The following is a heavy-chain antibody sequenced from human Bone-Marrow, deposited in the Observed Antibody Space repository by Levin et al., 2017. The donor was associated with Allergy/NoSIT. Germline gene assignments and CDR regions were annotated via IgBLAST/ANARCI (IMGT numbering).Heavy chain of an antibody. Sequence: PGGSLRLSCTASGFVFTRHTMHWVRQAPGKGLEWVASISSSGNYIMYADSLKGRFTISRDNAKNSLYLQMHSLRGDETAVYYCARDSLGYSSSWYFFDLWGQGTLVTVSS. V-gene: IGHV3-21*01. D-gene: IGHD6-13*01. CDR1: GFVFTRHT. CDR3: ARDSLGYSSSWYFFDL. J-gene: IGHJ4*02. CDR2: ISSSGNYI.